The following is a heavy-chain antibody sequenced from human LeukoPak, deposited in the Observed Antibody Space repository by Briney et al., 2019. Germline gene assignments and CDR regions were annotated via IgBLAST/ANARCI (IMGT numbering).Heavy chain of an antibody. CDR3: ARDYGDYGFPYYYYYMDV. V-gene: IGHV3-48*04. D-gene: IGHD4-17*01. CDR2: ISSSCSTI. J-gene: IGHJ6*03. Sequence: GGALLLSCSASGFTFIIYWMHWIRQAPGKGLEWVSYISSSCSTIYYADAVKGRFTISRDNAKNSLYLQMSSARAEDAAVYYCARDYGDYGFPYYYYYMDVWGKGTTVTISS. CDR1: GFTFIIYW.